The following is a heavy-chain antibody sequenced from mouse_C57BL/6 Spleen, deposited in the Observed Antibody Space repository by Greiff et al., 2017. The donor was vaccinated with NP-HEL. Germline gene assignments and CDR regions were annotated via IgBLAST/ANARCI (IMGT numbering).Heavy chain of an antibody. CDR1: GFSLTSYG. CDR3: ARPYYSNYWYFDV. D-gene: IGHD2-5*01. J-gene: IGHJ1*03. V-gene: IGHV2-2*01. Sequence: VKLVESGPGLVQPSQSLSITCTVSGFSLTSYGVHWVRQSPGKGLEWLGVIWSGGSTDYNAAFISRLSISKDNSKSQVFFKMNSLQADDTAIYYCARPYYSNYWYFDVWGTGTTVTVSS. CDR2: IWSGGST.